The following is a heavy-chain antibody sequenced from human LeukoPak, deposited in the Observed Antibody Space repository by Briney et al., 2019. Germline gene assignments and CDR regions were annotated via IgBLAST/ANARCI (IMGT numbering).Heavy chain of an antibody. D-gene: IGHD2-2*02. CDR2: INTNTGNP. CDR3: ARDIGPTVPAAINFDY. Sequence: GASVKVSCKASGYTFTSYAMNWVRQAPGQGLEWMGWINTNTGNPTYAQGFTGRFVFSLDTSVSTAYLQISSLKGEDTAVYYCARDIGPTVPAAINFDYWGQGTLVTVSS. J-gene: IGHJ4*02. CDR1: GYTFTSYA. V-gene: IGHV7-4-1*02.